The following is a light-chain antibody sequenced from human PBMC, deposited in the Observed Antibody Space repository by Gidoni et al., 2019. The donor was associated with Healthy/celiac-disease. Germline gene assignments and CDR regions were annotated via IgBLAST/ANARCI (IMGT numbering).Light chain of an antibody. V-gene: IGLV1-40*01. CDR1: SSNIGAGYD. CDR2: GNS. CDR3: QSYDSSLSGYV. Sequence: QSVLTLPPSVSGAPGQRVTISCTGSSSNIGAGYDGHWYQQLPGTAPKLLIYGNSNRPSGVPDRFSGSKSGTSASLAITGLQAEDEADYYCQSYDSSLSGYVFGTGTKVTVL. J-gene: IGLJ1*01.